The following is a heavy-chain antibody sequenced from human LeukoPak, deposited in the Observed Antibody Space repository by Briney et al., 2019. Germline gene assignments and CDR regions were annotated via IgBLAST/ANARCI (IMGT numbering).Heavy chain of an antibody. V-gene: IGHV1-69*04. D-gene: IGHD2-2*01. CDR1: GDTFSSYA. CDR2: IIPIFGIA. Sequence: ASVKVSCKASGDTFSSYAISWVRQAPGQGLEWMGRIIPIFGIANYAQKFQGRVTITAAKSTSTAYMELSSLRSEDTAVYSCARESCSSTSFYLGWFDPWGQGTLVTVSS. J-gene: IGHJ5*02. CDR3: ARESCSSTSFYLGWFDP.